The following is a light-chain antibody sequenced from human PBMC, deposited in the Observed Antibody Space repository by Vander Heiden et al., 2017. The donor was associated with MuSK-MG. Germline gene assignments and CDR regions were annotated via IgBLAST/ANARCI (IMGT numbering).Light chain of an antibody. Sequence: ILMTQSPDTLSVSPGERATISCRASQSIRTSLAWYLQKPGQAPRLLIYGASTRATGIPARFSGSGSGTEFTLTITSLQSEDSAVYHCQQYSTWPLTFGGGTRVEIK. V-gene: IGKV3-15*01. CDR3: QQYSTWPLT. CDR2: GAS. CDR1: QSIRTS. J-gene: IGKJ4*01.